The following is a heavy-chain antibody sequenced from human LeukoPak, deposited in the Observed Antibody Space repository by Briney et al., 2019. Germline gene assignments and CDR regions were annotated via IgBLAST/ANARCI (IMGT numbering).Heavy chain of an antibody. CDR1: GFTFSSYW. CDR3: ARGLPPDPFDY. V-gene: IGHV3-7*01. CDR2: IKQDGSEK. J-gene: IGHJ4*02. Sequence: PGGSLRLSCAASGFTFSSYWMRWVRQAPGKGLEWVANIKQDGSEKYYVDSVKGRFTISRDNAKNSLYLQMNGLRAEDTAVYYCARGLPPDPFDYWGQGTLVTVSS.